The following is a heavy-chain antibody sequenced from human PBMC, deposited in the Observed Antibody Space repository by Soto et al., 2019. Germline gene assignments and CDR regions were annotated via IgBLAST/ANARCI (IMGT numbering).Heavy chain of an antibody. Sequence: QVQLVQSGAEVKKPGASVKVSCKASGYTFTSYAMHWVRQAPGQRLEWMGWINAGNGNTKYSQKFQGRVTITRDTSASTAYMELSSLRSEDTAVYYCARAPAPVPQYNWKPPEYGMDVWGQGTTVTVSS. V-gene: IGHV1-3*01. J-gene: IGHJ6*02. CDR3: ARAPAPVPQYNWKPPEYGMDV. CDR1: GYTFTSYA. D-gene: IGHD1-20*01. CDR2: INAGNGNT.